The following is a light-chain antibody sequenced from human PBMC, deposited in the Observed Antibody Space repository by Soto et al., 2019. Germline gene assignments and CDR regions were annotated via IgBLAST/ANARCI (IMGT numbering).Light chain of an antibody. CDR2: GAS. Sequence: EIVMTQSPATLSVSPGERATLSCRASQSVSSNLAWYQQKPGQAPRLLIYGASTRATGIPARFSGFGSGTEFTLSISSLQSEDVAFYYCQQYNDWPQWTFGQGSKVEIK. J-gene: IGKJ1*01. CDR3: QQYNDWPQWT. CDR1: QSVSSN. V-gene: IGKV3-15*01.